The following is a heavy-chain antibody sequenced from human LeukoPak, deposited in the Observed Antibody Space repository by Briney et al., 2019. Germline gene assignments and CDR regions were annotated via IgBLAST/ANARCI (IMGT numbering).Heavy chain of an antibody. CDR3: ASGKGPGY. V-gene: IGHV3-7*01. CDR1: GFTFSSYW. J-gene: IGHJ4*02. CDR2: IKEDGSEK. Sequence: GGSLRLSCAASGFTFSSYWISWVRQVPGKVLEWVANIKEDGSEKYYVDSVKGRFTISRDNAKNSLYLQMNSLRAEDTGVYYCASGKGPGYWGQGTLVTVSS. D-gene: IGHD1-14*01.